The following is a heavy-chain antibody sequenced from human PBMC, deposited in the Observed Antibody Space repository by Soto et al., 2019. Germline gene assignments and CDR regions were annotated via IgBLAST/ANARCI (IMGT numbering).Heavy chain of an antibody. CDR3: TTELYYYYDSSGQETLYDY. J-gene: IGHJ4*02. CDR2: ISSRGGST. D-gene: IGHD3-22*01. Sequence: TGGSMRLSCAASGFTFSSYAMSWVRPAPGKGLEWVSVISSRGGSTYYADSVKGRFTISRDNSKNTLYLQMNSLRAEDTAVYYCTTELYYYYDSSGQETLYDYWGQGTLVTVSS. CDR1: GFTFSSYA. V-gene: IGHV3-23*01.